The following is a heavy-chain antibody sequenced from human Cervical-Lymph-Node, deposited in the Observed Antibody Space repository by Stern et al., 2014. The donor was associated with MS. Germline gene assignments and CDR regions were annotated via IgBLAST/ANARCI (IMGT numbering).Heavy chain of an antibody. D-gene: IGHD6-19*01. J-gene: IGHJ4*02. CDR2: ISSGSTFT. CDR1: GFIFSDYY. CDR3: ARVLASGWAPDY. Sequence: QVQLVESGGDLVQAGGSRRPPCAVSGFIFSDYYMTWIRQAQGKGLERVSYISSGSTFTYYADAVKGRFTISRDNVKNSLFLQMNNLRVEDTAVYYCARVLASGWAPDYWGQGTLVTVAP. V-gene: IGHV3-11*06.